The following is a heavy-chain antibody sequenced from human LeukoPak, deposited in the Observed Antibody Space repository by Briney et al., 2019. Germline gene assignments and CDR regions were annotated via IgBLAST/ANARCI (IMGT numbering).Heavy chain of an antibody. D-gene: IGHD1-1*01. CDR1: GFTVSSNY. CDR3: ARSTTPRTAADY. V-gene: IGHV3-74*01. CDR2: INSDGSST. Sequence: GGSLRLSCAASGFTVSSNYMSWVRQAPGKGLVWVSRINSDGSSTSYADSVKGRFTISRDNAKNSLYLQMNSLRAEDTAVYYCARSTTPRTAADYWGQGTLVTVSS. J-gene: IGHJ4*02.